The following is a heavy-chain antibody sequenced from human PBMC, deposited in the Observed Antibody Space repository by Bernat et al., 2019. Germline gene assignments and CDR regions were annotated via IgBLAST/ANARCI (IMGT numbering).Heavy chain of an antibody. CDR2: IYYSGST. D-gene: IGHD5-18*01. Sequence: QLQLQESGPGLVKPSETLSLTCTVPGGSISRSSYYWGWIRQPPGRGLEWIGSIYYSGSTYDNPSLRSRVTISVDTSKNQFSLKLSSVTAADTAVYYCATWIRGFASWGQGTVVTVSP. J-gene: IGHJ4*02. V-gene: IGHV4-39*01. CDR1: GGSISRSSYY. CDR3: ATWIRGFAS.